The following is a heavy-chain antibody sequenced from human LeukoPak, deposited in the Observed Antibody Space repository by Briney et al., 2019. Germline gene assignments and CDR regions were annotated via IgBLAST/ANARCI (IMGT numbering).Heavy chain of an antibody. V-gene: IGHV3-23*01. CDR1: GFTFNNHA. CDR2: ISAHGLDT. D-gene: IGHD2-8*02. Sequence: GGSLRLSWVASGFTFNNHAMTWVRQAPGKGLEWVSAISAHGLDTFYAPSVKGRFTISRDNSQNTLYLQIDSLRAEDTAIYYCAKDVWWSVSWGQGTLVTVSS. J-gene: IGHJ5*02. CDR3: AKDVWWSVS.